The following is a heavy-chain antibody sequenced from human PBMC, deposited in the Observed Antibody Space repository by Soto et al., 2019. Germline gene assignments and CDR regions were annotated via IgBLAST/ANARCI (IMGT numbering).Heavy chain of an antibody. J-gene: IGHJ4*02. CDR2: IWYDGNNK. CDR3: ARNRYTGIAAGGTDY. CDR1: GFTFSSYG. Sequence: QVQLVESGGGVVQPGRSLRLSCAASGFTFSSYGMHCVRQAPGKGLEWVAVIWYDGNNKYYADCVKGRFTISRENSKNTLYLQMNSLRGEETAVYYCARNRYTGIAAGGTDYWGQGTLVTVSS. V-gene: IGHV3-33*01. D-gene: IGHD6-13*01.